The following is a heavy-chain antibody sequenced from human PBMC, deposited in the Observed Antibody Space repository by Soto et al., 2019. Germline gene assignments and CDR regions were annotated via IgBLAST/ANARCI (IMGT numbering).Heavy chain of an antibody. CDR3: SRDHDSSRYSRYDSDY. CDR2: IWYDGSNK. D-gene: IGHD3-22*01. Sequence: QVQLVESGGGVVQPGRSLRLSCAASGFTFSSYGMHWVRQAPGKGLEWVAVIWYDGSNKYYADSVKGRFTISRDNSKNSLHLQMNSLRAEDTAVDYCSRDHDSSRYSRYDSDYWGQGTLVTVSS. J-gene: IGHJ4*02. V-gene: IGHV3-33*01. CDR1: GFTFSSYG.